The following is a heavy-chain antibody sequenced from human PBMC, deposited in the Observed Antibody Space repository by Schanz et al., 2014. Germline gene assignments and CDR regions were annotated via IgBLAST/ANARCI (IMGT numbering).Heavy chain of an antibody. V-gene: IGHV3-33*06. CDR1: GFTFSSYG. CDR2: IWYDGNNK. J-gene: IGHJ5*02. CDR3: AKDMNREATAPES. D-gene: IGHD5-12*01. Sequence: QVQLVESGGGVVQPGRSLRLSCAASGFTFSSYGMHWVRQAPGKGLEWVAVIWYDGNNKFYADSVKGRFIISRDNSKNTVYLHMNSLRDEDTAVYYCAKDMNREATAPESWGQGTLVVVSS.